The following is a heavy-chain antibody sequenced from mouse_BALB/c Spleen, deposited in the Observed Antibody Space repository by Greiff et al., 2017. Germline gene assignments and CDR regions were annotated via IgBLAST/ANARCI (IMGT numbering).Heavy chain of an antibody. J-gene: IGHJ2*01. V-gene: IGHV2-9*02. CDR1: GFSLTSYG. D-gene: IGHD1-1*01. Sequence: VKLQESGPGLVAPSQSLSITCTVSGFSLTSYGVHWVRQPPGKGLEWLGVIWAGGSTNYNSALMSRLSISKDNSKSQVFLKMNSLQTDDTAMYYCARDYYGSYYFDDWGQGTTLTVSS. CDR2: IWAGGST. CDR3: ARDYYGSYYFDD.